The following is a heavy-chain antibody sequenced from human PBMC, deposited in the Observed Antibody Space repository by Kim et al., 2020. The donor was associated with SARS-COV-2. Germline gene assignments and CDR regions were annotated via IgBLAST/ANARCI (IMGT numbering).Heavy chain of an antibody. D-gene: IGHD1-7*01. CDR1: GFSFSGYW. Sequence: GGSLRLSCAASGFSFSGYWMSWVRQAPGKGLEWVANIKQDGSEKYYVDSVKGRFTISRDNAKNSLYLQMSSLRAEDTAMYYCARDYGWNSVRGFFDYWGQGTLVTVSS. V-gene: IGHV3-7*03. CDR3: ARDYGWNSVRGFFDY. J-gene: IGHJ4*02. CDR2: IKQDGSEK.